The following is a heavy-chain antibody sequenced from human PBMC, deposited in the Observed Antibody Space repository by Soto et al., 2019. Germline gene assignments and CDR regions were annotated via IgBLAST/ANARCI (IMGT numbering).Heavy chain of an antibody. J-gene: IGHJ4*02. CDR2: ISSSISTM. CDR1: GFTFSSYS. CDR3: AREVRDTAVADFDY. D-gene: IGHD5-18*01. Sequence: EVQLVESGGGLVQPGGSLRLSCAASGFTFSSYSMNWVRQAPGKGLEWLSYISSSISTMHYADSVKGRFTISRDNAKNSLYLQINSLRDEVTAVYYCAREVRDTAVADFDYWGQGTLVTVSS. V-gene: IGHV3-48*02.